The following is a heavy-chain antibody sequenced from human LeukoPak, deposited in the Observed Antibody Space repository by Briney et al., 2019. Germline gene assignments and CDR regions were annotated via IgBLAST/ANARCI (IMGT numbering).Heavy chain of an antibody. CDR1: GFTFDDYA. CDR2: ISWNSGSI. V-gene: IGHV3-9*01. J-gene: IGHJ6*03. CDR3: ARSLLHPYYMDV. Sequence: PGGSLRLSCAASGFTFDDYAMHWVRQAPGKGLEWVSGISWNSGSIGYADSVKGRFTISRDNAKNSLYLQMNSLRAEDTAVYYCARSLLHPYYMDVWGKGTTVTVSS. D-gene: IGHD3-3*01.